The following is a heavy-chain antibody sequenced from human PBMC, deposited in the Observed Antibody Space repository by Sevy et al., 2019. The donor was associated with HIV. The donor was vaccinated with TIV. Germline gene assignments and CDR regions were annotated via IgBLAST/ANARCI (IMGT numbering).Heavy chain of an antibody. Sequence: GESLKISCKHSGYSFSTSWVGWGRQMPGKGLGWMGVIYPDDSDTRYSPSFHGQVTISANKSTTTAYVQWNRVKSSDSAIYYWATSAGPKGGFDSWGQGTLVTVSS. J-gene: IGHJ4*02. D-gene: IGHD1-26*01. CDR3: ATSAGPKGGFDS. CDR1: GYSFSTSW. V-gene: IGHV5-51*01. CDR2: IYPDDSDT.